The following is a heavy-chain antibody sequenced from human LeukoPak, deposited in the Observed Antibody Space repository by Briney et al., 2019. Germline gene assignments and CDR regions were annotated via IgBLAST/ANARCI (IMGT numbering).Heavy chain of an antibody. J-gene: IGHJ4*02. CDR3: ARVGIQLWPSFDY. CDR1: GFTFSSYS. V-gene: IGHV3-48*04. CDR2: ISSSSSTI. Sequence: GGSLRLSCVASGFTFSSYSMNWVRQAPGKGLEWVSYISSSSSTIYYADSVKGRFTISRDNAKNSLHLQMNSLRAEDTAVYYCARVGIQLWPSFDYWGQGTLVTVSS. D-gene: IGHD5-18*01.